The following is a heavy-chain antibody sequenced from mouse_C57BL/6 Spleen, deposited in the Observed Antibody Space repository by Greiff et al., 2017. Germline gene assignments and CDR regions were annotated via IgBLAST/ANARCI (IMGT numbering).Heavy chain of an antibody. CDR2: IDPSNSYT. Sequence: VQLQQPGAELVKPGASVKLSCKASGYTFTSYWMQWVKQRPGQGLEWIGEIDPSNSYTYYNQKFKGKATLTVDTSSSTAYMQLSSLTSEDSAVYYCARKGRGTDQTTYAMDYWGQGTSVTVSS. CDR1: GYTFTSYW. V-gene: IGHV1-50*01. D-gene: IGHD3-3*01. J-gene: IGHJ4*01. CDR3: ARKGRGTDQTTYAMDY.